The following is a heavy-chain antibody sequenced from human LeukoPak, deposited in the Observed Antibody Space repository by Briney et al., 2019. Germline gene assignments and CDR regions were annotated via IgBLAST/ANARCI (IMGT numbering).Heavy chain of an antibody. J-gene: IGHJ3*02. CDR2: IYYSGST. CDR3: GGGEDFWSGYSAFDI. Sequence: PSETLSLTCTVSGGFISSSSYYWGWIRQPPGKGLEWIGSIYYSGSTYYNPSLKSRVTISVDTSKNQFSLKLSSVTAADTAVYYWGGGEDFWSGYSAFDIWGQGTMVTVSS. V-gene: IGHV4-39*01. D-gene: IGHD3-3*01. CDR1: GGFISSSSYY.